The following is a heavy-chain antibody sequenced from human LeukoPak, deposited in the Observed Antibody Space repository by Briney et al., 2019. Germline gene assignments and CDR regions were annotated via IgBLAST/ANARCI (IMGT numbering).Heavy chain of an antibody. CDR2: INSDGTST. V-gene: IGHV3-74*03. D-gene: IGHD2-15*01. J-gene: IGHJ5*02. Sequence: GGSLRLSCAASGFTFSNYFMHWVRQAPGKGLVWVSRINSDGTSTMYADSVKGRFTISRDSAKNMLYMQMNSLSDEDTAVYYCARRVDATRWFDPWGQGTLVTVSS. CDR1: GFTFSNYF. CDR3: ARRVDATRWFDP.